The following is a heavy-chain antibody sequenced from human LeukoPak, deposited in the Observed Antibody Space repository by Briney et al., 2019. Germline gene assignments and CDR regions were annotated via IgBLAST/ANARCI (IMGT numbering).Heavy chain of an antibody. CDR3: ARVHSSGWYEVDY. Sequence: GGSLRLSCAASGFTVSSNYMSWVRQAPGKGLEWVSVIYSGGSTYYADSVKGRFTISRDNAKNSLYLQMNSLRAEDTAVYYCARVHSSGWYEVDYWGQGTLVTVSS. D-gene: IGHD6-19*01. J-gene: IGHJ4*02. CDR2: IYSGGST. V-gene: IGHV3-53*01. CDR1: GFTVSSNY.